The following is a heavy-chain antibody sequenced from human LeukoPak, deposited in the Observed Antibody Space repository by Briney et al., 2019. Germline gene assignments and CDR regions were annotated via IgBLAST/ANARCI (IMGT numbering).Heavy chain of an antibody. J-gene: IGHJ6*03. CDR2: IYYSGST. V-gene: IGHV4-59*08. Sequence: SETLSLTCTVSGGSISSYYWSWIRQPPGKRLEWIGYIYYSGSTNYNPSLKSRVTISVDTSKNQFSLKLSSVTAADTAVYYCATIYYYYYMDVWGKGTTVTISS. CDR1: GGSISSYY. CDR3: ATIYYYYYMDV.